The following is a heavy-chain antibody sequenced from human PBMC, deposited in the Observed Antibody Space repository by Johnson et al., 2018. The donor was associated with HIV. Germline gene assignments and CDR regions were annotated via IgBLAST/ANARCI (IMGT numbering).Heavy chain of an antibody. J-gene: IGHJ3*02. CDR1: GFIFHNYA. Sequence: QVQLVESGGGVVQPGTSLRLSCTASGFIFHNYAMHWVRQAPGKGLEYVSAISSNGGSTYYANSVKGRFTISRDNSKNTLYLQMNSLRAEDTAVYYCANLEYNSTDAFDIWGQGTLVTVSS. D-gene: IGHD6-6*01. V-gene: IGHV3-64*04. CDR3: ANLEYNSTDAFDI. CDR2: ISSNGGST.